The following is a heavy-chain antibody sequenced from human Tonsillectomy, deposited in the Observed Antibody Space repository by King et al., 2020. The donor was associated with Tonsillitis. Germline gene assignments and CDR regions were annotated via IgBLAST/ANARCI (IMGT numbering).Heavy chain of an antibody. Sequence: VQLQESGPGLVKPSETLSLTCTVTGGSISGYSWSWIRQPAGKGLEWVGRIYFSGSTNYNPSLKSRLTMSVDTSTNRFSLKVNSVTAADTAVYYCARDRAPNTGNNRFDYWGQGTLVTVSS. CDR2: IYFSGST. V-gene: IGHV4-4*07. D-gene: IGHD1/OR15-1a*01. J-gene: IGHJ4*02. CDR3: ARDRAPNTGNNRFDY. CDR1: GGSISGYS.